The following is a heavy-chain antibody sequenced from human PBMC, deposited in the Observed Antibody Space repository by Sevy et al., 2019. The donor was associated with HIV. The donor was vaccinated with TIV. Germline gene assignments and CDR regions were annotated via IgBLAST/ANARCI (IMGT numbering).Heavy chain of an antibody. V-gene: IGHV4-4*07. CDR1: GGSISSYY. CDR2: IYTSGST. J-gene: IGHJ3*02. CDR3: ARGDKYCTNGVCYKVAFDI. D-gene: IGHD2-8*01. Sequence: SETLSLTCTVSGGSISSYYWNWIRQPAGKGLEWIGRIYTSGSTNYNPSLKSRVTMSVDTSKNQFSLKLSSVTAADTAVYYCARGDKYCTNGVCYKVAFDIWGQGTMVTVSS.